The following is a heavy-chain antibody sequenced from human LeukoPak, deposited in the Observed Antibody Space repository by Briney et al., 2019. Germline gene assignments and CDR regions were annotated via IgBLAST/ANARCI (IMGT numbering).Heavy chain of an antibody. D-gene: IGHD4-17*01. V-gene: IGHV4-59*12. CDR1: GGSISNFY. CDR2: IYYSGST. J-gene: IGHJ5*02. Sequence: SETLSLTCTVSGGSISNFYWSWIRQSPKQGLEWIGYIYYSGSTKYNPSLKSRVTILVDTSKNEFSVKLSSVTAADTAVYYCAREGYDYGDYVNRWFDPWGQGTLVTVSS. CDR3: AREGYDYGDYVNRWFDP.